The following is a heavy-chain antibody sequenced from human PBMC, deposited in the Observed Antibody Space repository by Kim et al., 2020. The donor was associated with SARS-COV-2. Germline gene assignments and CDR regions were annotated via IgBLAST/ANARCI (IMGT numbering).Heavy chain of an antibody. CDR3: ARVITLVTYGMDV. J-gene: IGHJ6*02. CDR2: IKEDESEK. Sequence: GGSLRLSCVASGFTFRTYWMSWVRQPPGKGLEWVANIKEDESEKYYVDSVKGGFTVSRDNAKNSLYLQMNSLRAEDTAVYYCARVITLVTYGMDVWGQGTTVTVSS. D-gene: IGHD2-21*02. V-gene: IGHV3-7*03. CDR1: GFTFRTYW.